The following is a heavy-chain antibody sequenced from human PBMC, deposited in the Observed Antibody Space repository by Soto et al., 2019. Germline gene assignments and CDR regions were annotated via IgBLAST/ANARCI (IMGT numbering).Heavy chain of an antibody. CDR2: IDPRDSYT. CDR1: GYSFTSYW. D-gene: IGHD3-3*02. CDR3: ARSRNTISTPNVFKY. V-gene: IGHV5-10-1*03. J-gene: IGHJ1*01. Sequence: EVQLVQSGAEVKKPGESLRISCKGSGYSFTSYWISWVRQMPGKGLEWMGTIDPRDSYTTYSPSFQGHGTISADKSTSTAYLQCDSPTASNTAIYYCARSRNTISTPNVFKYWGQCSLVTVS.